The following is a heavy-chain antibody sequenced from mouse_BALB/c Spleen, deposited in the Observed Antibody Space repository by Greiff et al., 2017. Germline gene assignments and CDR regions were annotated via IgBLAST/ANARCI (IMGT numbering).Heavy chain of an antibody. CDR2: IRSKSNNYAT. CDR1: GFTFNTNA. V-gene: IGHV10S3*01. Sequence: EPGGGLVQPKGSLKLSCAASGFTFNTNAMNWVRQAPGKGLEWVARIRSKSNNYATYYADSVKDRFTISRDDSQSMLYLQMNNLKTEDTAMYYCVRDYGYWYFDVWGAGTTVTVSS. D-gene: IGHD1-1*02. J-gene: IGHJ1*01. CDR3: VRDYGYWYFDV.